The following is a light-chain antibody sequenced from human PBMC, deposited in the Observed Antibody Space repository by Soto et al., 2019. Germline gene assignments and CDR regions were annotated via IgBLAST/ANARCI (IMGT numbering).Light chain of an antibody. Sequence: EIVMTQSPATLSVSPGERATLSCRASQSISSNLAWYQQKLGQAPRLLIYRASTRATGIPARFSGSGSGTEFTLIISRLPSDDVAHYCCQHYDYSLLTFGRGTKVEIK. V-gene: IGKV3-15*01. CDR1: QSISSN. CDR3: QHYDYSLLT. CDR2: RAS. J-gene: IGKJ1*01.